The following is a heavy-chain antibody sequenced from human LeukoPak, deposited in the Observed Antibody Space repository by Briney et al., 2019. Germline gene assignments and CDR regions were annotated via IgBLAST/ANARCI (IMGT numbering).Heavy chain of an antibody. J-gene: IGHJ4*02. D-gene: IGHD3-16*01. CDR3: ARDVIYDSEIYSYGDS. CDR1: GFTFGSYA. CDR2: ISYDGSNK. V-gene: IGHV3-30*14. Sequence: GGSLRLSCAASGFTFGSYAMHWVRQAPGKGLEWVAVISYDGSNKYYADSVQGRFSISRDNSKNTVDLQMNSLRAEDTAVYYCARDVIYDSEIYSYGDSWGQGTLVTVSS.